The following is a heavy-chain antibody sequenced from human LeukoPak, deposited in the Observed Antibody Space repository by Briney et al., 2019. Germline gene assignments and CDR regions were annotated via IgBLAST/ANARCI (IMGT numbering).Heavy chain of an antibody. D-gene: IGHD2-21*01. CDR2: IRNDGSGK. J-gene: IGHJ4*02. CDR1: GFIFTSNG. CDR3: VRDADWSFDY. V-gene: IGHV3-30*02. Sequence: GSLRLSCAASGFIFTSNGMHWVRQAPGKGLEWVTFIRNDGSGKYYANSVKGRFTISRDNYKNMVYVQMNSLRSEDTAVYYCVRDADWSFDYWGQGTLVTVSS.